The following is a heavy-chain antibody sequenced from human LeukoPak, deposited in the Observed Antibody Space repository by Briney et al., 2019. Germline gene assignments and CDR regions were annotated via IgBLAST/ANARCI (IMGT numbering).Heavy chain of an antibody. D-gene: IGHD1-26*01. CDR3: ARAIVGATGMGYYYGMDV. J-gene: IGHJ6*02. V-gene: IGHV4-34*01. Sequence: SETLSLTCAVYGGSFSGYYWSWIRQPPGKGLEWIGEINHSGSTNYNPSIKSRVTISVDTSKNQFSLKLSSVTAADTAVYYCARAIVGATGMGYYYGMDVWGQGTTVTVSS. CDR1: GGSFSGYY. CDR2: INHSGST.